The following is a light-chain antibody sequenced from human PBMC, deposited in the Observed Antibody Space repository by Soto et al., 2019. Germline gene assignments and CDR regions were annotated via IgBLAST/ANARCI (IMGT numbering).Light chain of an antibody. CDR2: EGT. J-gene: IGLJ2*01. CDR3: GTWDTSLSAVV. CDR1: SSDVGSYNL. V-gene: IGLV2-14*02. Sequence: QSVLTQPASVSGSPGQSITISCTGTSSDVGSYNLVSWYQQHPGKAPKLMVYEGTKRPSGVSNRFSGSKSGTSGTLGITGLQTGDEADYYCGTWDTSLSAVVFGGGTKLTVL.